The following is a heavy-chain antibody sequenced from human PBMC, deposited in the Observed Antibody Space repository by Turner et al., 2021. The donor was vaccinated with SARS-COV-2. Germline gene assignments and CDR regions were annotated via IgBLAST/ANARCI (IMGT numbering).Heavy chain of an antibody. CDR3: ARDANDFWSGSYAYGMDV. V-gene: IGHV3-53*04. CDR2: IYSGGST. J-gene: IGHJ6*02. Sequence: EVQLVESGGGLVQPGRSLRLSCAASGFTFDDYAMHWVRQAPGKGLDWVSGIYSGGSTYYADSVKGRFTISRHNSKNTLYLQMNSLRAEDTAVYYCARDANDFWSGSYAYGMDVWGQGTTVTVSS. D-gene: IGHD3-3*01. CDR1: GFTFDDYA.